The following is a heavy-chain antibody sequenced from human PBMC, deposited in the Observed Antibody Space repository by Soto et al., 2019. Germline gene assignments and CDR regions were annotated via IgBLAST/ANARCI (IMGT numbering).Heavy chain of an antibody. V-gene: IGHV3-23*01. D-gene: IGHD3-10*01. J-gene: IGHJ4*02. CDR3: AKSDRGGSGNSNF. CDR2: ISGSGDRT. CDR1: GFAFNTYA. Sequence: EVQLLESGGGLVQPGGSLRLSCAASGFAFNTYAMDWVSHAPGKGLEWVSSISGSGDRTYYADSVKGRFTISRDNSENTLYLEMNSLRAEDTAVYYCAKSDRGGSGNSNFWGQGTLVTVSS.